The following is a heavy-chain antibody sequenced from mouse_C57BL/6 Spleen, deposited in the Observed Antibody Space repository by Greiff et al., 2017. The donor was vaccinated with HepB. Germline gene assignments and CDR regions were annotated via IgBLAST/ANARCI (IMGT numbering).Heavy chain of an antibody. V-gene: IGHV1-53*01. CDR3: ARFLIYYGNYGGYAMDY. Sequence: QVQLQQPGPELVKPGASVKLSCKASGYTFTSYWMHWVKQRPGQGLEWIGNINPSNGGTNYNEKFKSKATLTVDKSSSTAYMQLISLTSADSAVYDCARFLIYYGNYGGYAMDYWGQGTSVTVSS. CDR2: INPSNGGT. D-gene: IGHD2-1*01. CDR1: GYTFTSYW. J-gene: IGHJ4*01.